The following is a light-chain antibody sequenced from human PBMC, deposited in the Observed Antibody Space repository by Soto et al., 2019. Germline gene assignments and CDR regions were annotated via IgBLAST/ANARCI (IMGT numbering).Light chain of an antibody. Sequence: DMQMTQSPSSLSASVGDRVTITCQASQDIRNFLNWYQQKPGKAPKLLISDASSLEAGVPQRFSGSGFGTDFTLAISSLQAEDFATYFCQQHFNLSPTFGPGTRLESK. CDR1: QDIRNF. CDR2: DAS. CDR3: QQHFNLSPT. J-gene: IGKJ5*01. V-gene: IGKV1-33*01.